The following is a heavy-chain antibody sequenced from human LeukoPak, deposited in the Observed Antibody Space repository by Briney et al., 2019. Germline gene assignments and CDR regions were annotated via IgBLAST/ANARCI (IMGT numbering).Heavy chain of an antibody. Sequence: PGGSLRLSCAASGFTFSSYAMSWVRQPPGKGLEWIGSIYYSGSTYYNPSLKSRVTISVDTSKNQFSLKLSSVTAADTAVYYCARGSQDSGSYYLGYWGQGTLVTVSS. CDR1: GFTFSSYA. CDR2: IYYSGST. J-gene: IGHJ4*02. V-gene: IGHV4-39*07. CDR3: ARGSQDSGSYYLGY. D-gene: IGHD3-10*01.